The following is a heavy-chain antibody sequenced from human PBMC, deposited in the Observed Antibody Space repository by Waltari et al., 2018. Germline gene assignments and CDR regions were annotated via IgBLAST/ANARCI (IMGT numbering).Heavy chain of an antibody. CDR2: ISGSGGST. V-gene: IGHV3-23*04. Sequence: EVRVGEAGRGLGQPGESLRISCAASGFTFISYAMSWVRQAPGKGLEWVSAISGSGGSTYYADSVKGRFTISRDNSKNTLYLQMNSLRAEDTAVYYCAKDLEDGYNFILDYWGQGTLVTVSS. CDR3: AKDLEDGYNFILDY. CDR1: GFTFISYA. D-gene: IGHD5-12*01. J-gene: IGHJ4*02.